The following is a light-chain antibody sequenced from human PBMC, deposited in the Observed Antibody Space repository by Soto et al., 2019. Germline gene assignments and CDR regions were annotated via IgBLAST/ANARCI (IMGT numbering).Light chain of an antibody. J-gene: IGKJ1*01. Sequence: DIQMTQSPSTLSASVGDRVTITCRASESISNFLAWYQQKPGKAPNLLIYKASSLESGVPSRFSGSGPGTEFTLTISSLQPDDFATYYCQPYNSYSRTFGQGTKVDIK. CDR1: ESISNF. CDR2: KAS. V-gene: IGKV1-5*03. CDR3: QPYNSYSRT.